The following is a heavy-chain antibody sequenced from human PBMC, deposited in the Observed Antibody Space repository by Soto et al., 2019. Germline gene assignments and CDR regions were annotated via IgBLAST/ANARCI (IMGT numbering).Heavy chain of an antibody. V-gene: IGHV3-13*05. CDR1: GFFFNNYD. CDR3: ARAYTGQMPRRGDYYYALDV. Sequence: QLVESGGGLTQAGGSLRLSCVGSGFFFNNYDMHWVRQVRGKGLEWVSAIGAADDPYYSVSVKGRFIVSRDNAPKSLSLQMNNLRAADTAVYLCARAYTGQMPRRGDYYYALDVWGRGTTVTVSS. D-gene: IGHD2-2*01. CDR2: IGAADDP. J-gene: IGHJ6*02.